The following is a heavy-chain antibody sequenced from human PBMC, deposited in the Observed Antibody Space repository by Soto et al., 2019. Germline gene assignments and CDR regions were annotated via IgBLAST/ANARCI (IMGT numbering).Heavy chain of an antibody. J-gene: IGHJ4*02. CDR3: AILVAVSPSPFDY. D-gene: IGHD2-15*01. V-gene: IGHV3-30*03. CDR2: ISYDGSNK. CDR1: GFTFSSYG. Sequence: PGGSLRLSCAASGFTFSSYGMHWVRQAPGKGLEWVAVISYDGSNKYYADSVKGRFTISRDNSKNTLYLQMNSLRAEDTAVYYCAILVAVSPSPFDYWGQGTLVTVSS.